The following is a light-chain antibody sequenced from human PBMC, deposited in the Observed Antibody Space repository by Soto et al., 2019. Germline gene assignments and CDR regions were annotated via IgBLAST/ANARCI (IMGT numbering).Light chain of an antibody. CDR1: SDSVSTSYY. J-gene: IGLJ2*01. CDR3: VLYLGSGIVV. CDR2: STN. V-gene: IGLV8-61*01. Sequence: QAVVTQEPSFSVSPGGTVTLTCGLSSDSVSTSYYPSWYQQTPGQAPRTLIHSTNTSPSGVPDRFSGSILGNRAALTITGAQADDESDYYCVLYLGSGIVVFGGGTKLTVL.